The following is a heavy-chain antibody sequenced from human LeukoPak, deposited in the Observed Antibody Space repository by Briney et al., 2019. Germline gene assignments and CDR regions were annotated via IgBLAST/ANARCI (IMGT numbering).Heavy chain of an antibody. CDR1: GGSISSSSYY. J-gene: IGHJ4*02. D-gene: IGHD3-22*01. V-gene: IGHV4-39*07. CDR3: ARDTYYYDSSGSAHFDY. CDR2: IYYSGST. Sequence: SETLSLTCTVSGGSISSSSYYWGWIRQPPGKGLEWIGSIYYSGSTYYNPSLKSRVTMSVDTSKNQFSLKLSSVTAADTAVYYCARDTYYYDSSGSAHFDYWGQGTLVTVSS.